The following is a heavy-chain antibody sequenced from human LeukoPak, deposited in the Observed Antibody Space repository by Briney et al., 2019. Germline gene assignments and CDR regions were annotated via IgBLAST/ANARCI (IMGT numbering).Heavy chain of an antibody. V-gene: IGHV5-51*01. J-gene: IGHJ5*02. Sequence: KVSCKVSGYTLTELSMHWVRQAPGKGLEWMGIIYIGDSDTRYSPSLQGQVSISADKSINTAYLQWSSLKASDTAMYYCARLMVRGIKFSWFDPWGQGTLVTVSS. CDR3: ARLMVRGIKFSWFDP. CDR2: IYIGDSDT. D-gene: IGHD3-10*01. CDR1: GYTLTELS.